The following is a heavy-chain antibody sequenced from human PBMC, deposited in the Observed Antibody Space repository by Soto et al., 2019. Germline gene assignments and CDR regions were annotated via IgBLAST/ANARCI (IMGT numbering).Heavy chain of an antibody. CDR3: ARRYYGGNYWYFDL. CDR1: GGSISSYY. J-gene: IGHJ2*01. Sequence: QVQLQESGPGLVKPSETLSLTCTVSGGSISSYYWSWIRQPPGKGLEWIGYIHYSGSTNYNPSLKGPVPISVDTSKNQFSLKLSSVTAADTAVYYCARRYYGGNYWYFDLWGRGTLVTVSS. CDR2: IHYSGST. D-gene: IGHD4-17*01. V-gene: IGHV4-59*08.